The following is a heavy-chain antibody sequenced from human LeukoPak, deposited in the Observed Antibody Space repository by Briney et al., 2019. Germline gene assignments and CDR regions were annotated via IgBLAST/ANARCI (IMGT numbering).Heavy chain of an antibody. CDR3: ARAHMTTVTRRTFDI. CDR2: IYHSGST. V-gene: IGHV4-59*11. J-gene: IGHJ3*02. CDR1: GGSISSHY. Sequence: SETLSLTCTVSGGSISSHYWSWIRRPPGKGLEWIGYIYHSGSTNYNPSLKSRATISVDTSKNQFSLKLSSVTAADTAVYYCARAHMTTVTRRTFDIWGQGTMVTVSS. D-gene: IGHD4-17*01.